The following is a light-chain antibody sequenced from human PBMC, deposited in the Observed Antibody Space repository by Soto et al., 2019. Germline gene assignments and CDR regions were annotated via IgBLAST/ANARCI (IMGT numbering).Light chain of an antibody. CDR1: TSDVGDYNH. V-gene: IGLV2-14*03. CDR3: NSYTTSSTL. Sequence: QSALTQPASVSGSPGQWITISCTGTTSDVGDYNHVSWYQQHPGKAPKLILYDVSHRPSGVSNRFSCSKSGNTASLTISGLQAEDEADYYCNSYTTSSTLFGGGTKLTVL. CDR2: DVS. J-gene: IGLJ2*01.